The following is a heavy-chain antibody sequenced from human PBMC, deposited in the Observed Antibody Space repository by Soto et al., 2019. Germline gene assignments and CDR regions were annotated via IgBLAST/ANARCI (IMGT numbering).Heavy chain of an antibody. J-gene: IGHJ6*03. CDR3: ARAEAVVSYYYMDV. V-gene: IGHV1-46*03. CDR1: GYTFTSYY. Sequence: ASVKVSCKASGYTFTSYYMHWVRQAPGQGLEWMGRIYPSDGSTSYAQKFQGRVTMTGDTSTSTVYMELSSLRSEDTAVYYCARAEAVVSYYYMDVWGKGTTVTVSS. D-gene: IGHD2-2*01. CDR2: IYPSDGST.